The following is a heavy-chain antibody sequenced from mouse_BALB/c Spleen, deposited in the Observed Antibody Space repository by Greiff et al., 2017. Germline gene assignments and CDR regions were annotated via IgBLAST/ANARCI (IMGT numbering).Heavy chain of an antibody. CDR1: GFTFSSYA. Sequence: EVQGVESGGGLVKPGGSLKLSCAASGFTFSSYAMSWVRQTPEKRLEWVASISSGGSTYYPDSVKGRFTISRDNARNILYLQMSSLRSEDTAMYYCAREGYYGSRSYWYFDVWGAGTTVTVSS. CDR3: AREGYYGSRSYWYFDV. J-gene: IGHJ1*01. D-gene: IGHD1-1*01. CDR2: ISSGGST. V-gene: IGHV5-6-5*01.